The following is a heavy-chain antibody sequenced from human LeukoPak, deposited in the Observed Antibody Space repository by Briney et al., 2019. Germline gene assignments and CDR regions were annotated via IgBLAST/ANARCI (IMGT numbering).Heavy chain of an antibody. CDR3: ARGYSGYGGLLVFDY. Sequence: PGGSLRLSCAASGFPVSSNYMSWVRQAPGKGLEWVSVIYSGGSTYYADSVKGRFTISRDNSKNTLYLQMNSLRAEDTAVYYCARGYSGYGGLLVFDYWGQGTLVTVSS. CDR1: GFPVSSNY. CDR2: IYSGGST. J-gene: IGHJ4*02. V-gene: IGHV3-53*01. D-gene: IGHD5-12*01.